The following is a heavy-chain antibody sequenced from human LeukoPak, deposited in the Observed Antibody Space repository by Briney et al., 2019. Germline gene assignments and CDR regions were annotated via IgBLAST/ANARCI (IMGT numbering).Heavy chain of an antibody. CDR1: GYTFTSYD. Sequence: GASVKVSCKASGYTFTSYDINWVRQATGQGLEWMGWMNPNSGNTGYAQKFQGRVTMTRNTSISTAYMELSSLRSEDTAVYYCARGLIAAAGWRFDPWGQGTLVTVSS. CDR3: ARGLIAAAGWRFDP. D-gene: IGHD6-13*01. J-gene: IGHJ5*02. CDR2: MNPNSGNT. V-gene: IGHV1-8*01.